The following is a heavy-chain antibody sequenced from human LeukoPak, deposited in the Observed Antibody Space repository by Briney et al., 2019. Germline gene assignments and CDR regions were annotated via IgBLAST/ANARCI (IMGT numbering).Heavy chain of an antibody. CDR3: TTDNGGSGSYYNTLSYFDY. V-gene: IGHV3-15*01. Sequence: GGSLRLSCAASGFTFSNAWMSWVRQAPGKGLEWVGRIKSKTDGGTTDYAAPVKGRFTISRDDSKNTLYLQMNSLKTEDTAVYYCTTDNGGSGSYYNTLSYFDYWGQGTLVTVSS. D-gene: IGHD3-10*01. CDR2: IKSKTDGGTT. CDR1: GFTFSNAW. J-gene: IGHJ4*02.